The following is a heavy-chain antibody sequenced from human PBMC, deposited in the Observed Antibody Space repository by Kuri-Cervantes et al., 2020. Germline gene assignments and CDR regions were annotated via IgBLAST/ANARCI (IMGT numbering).Heavy chain of an antibody. CDR3: ARVAIRAATTKPRRYGMDV. Sequence: SETLSLTCTVSGGSISSGGYYWSWIRQHPGKGLEWIGYIYYSGSTYYNPSLKSRVTISVDTSKNQFSLKLSSVTAADTAVYYCARVAIRAATTKPRRYGMDVWGQGTTVTVSS. CDR2: IYYSGST. CDR1: GGSISSGGYY. J-gene: IGHJ6*02. V-gene: IGHV4-30-4*08. D-gene: IGHD5-12*01.